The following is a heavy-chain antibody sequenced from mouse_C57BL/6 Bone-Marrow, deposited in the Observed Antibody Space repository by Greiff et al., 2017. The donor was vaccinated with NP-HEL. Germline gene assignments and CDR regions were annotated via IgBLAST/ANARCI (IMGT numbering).Heavy chain of an antibody. CDR2: IYPGDGAT. CDR3: ARGAY. V-gene: IGHV1-80*01. CDR1: GYEFSNYW. Sequence: LVKPGASVKISCKASGYEFSNYWMNWVKQRPGKGLEWIGQIYPGDGATNYNGKFKDKATLTADKSSSAAYMQLSRLTSEDSAVYFCARGAYWGQGTLVTVSA. J-gene: IGHJ3*01.